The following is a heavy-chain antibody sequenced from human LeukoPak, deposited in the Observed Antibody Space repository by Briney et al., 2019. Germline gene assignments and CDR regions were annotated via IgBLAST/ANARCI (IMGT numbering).Heavy chain of an antibody. CDR3: AKDPGSTSCYPEECGDYYYYGMDV. Sequence: PGGSLRLSCAASGFTFSSYGMHWVRQAPGKGLEWVAVISYDGSNKYYADSVKGRFTISRDNSKNTLYLQMNSLRAEDTAVYYCAKDPGSTSCYPEECGDYYYYGMDVWGQGTTVTVSS. V-gene: IGHV3-30*18. J-gene: IGHJ6*02. D-gene: IGHD2-2*01. CDR2: ISYDGSNK. CDR1: GFTFSSYG.